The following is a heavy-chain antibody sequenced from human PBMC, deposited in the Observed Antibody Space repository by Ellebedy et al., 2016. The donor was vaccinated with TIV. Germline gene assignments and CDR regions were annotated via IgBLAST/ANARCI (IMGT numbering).Heavy chain of an antibody. J-gene: IGHJ4*02. D-gene: IGHD4-17*01. Sequence: GESLKISXAASGFTFSSYGMHWVRQAPGKGPECVAVIWYDGSNKYYADSVKGRFTISRDNSKNTLYLQMNSLRAEDTAVYYCARHYGDYGKDHWGQGTLVTVSS. V-gene: IGHV3-33*01. CDR2: IWYDGSNK. CDR1: GFTFSSYG. CDR3: ARHYGDYGKDH.